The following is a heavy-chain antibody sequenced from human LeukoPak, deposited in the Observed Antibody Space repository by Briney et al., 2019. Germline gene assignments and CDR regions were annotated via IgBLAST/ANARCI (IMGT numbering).Heavy chain of an antibody. Sequence: GGSLRLSCAVSGFTFSSYSMTWVRQAPGKGLEWVSSISSSSSYIYYADSVKGRFTISRDITKNTLYLQMNSLRAEDTAVYYCAKDGLQFSEWLPPLGYWGQGTLVTVSS. V-gene: IGHV3-21*04. CDR2: ISSSSSYI. D-gene: IGHD3-3*01. J-gene: IGHJ4*02. CDR3: AKDGLQFSEWLPPLGY. CDR1: GFTFSSYS.